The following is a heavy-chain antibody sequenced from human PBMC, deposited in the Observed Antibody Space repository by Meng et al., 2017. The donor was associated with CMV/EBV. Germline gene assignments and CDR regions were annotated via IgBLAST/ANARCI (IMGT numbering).Heavy chain of an antibody. J-gene: IGHJ6*02. CDR1: GGSFSGYY. V-gene: IGHV4-34*01. D-gene: IGHD6-13*01. CDR3: ARDRWVSSWGYYYGMDV. Sequence: SETLSLTCAVYGGSFSGYYWSWIRQPPGKGLEWIGEINPSGSTNYNPSLKSRVTISVDTSKNQFSLKLSSVTAADTAVYYCARDRWVSSWGYYYGMDVWGQGTTVTVSS. CDR2: INPSGST.